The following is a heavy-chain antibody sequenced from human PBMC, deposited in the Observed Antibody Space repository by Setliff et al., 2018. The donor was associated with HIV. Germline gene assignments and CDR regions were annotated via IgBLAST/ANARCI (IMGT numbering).Heavy chain of an antibody. CDR1: GYTFSTNS. CDR3: ARGSCSGCYLSDY. D-gene: IGHD6-19*01. V-gene: IGHV1-3*01. Sequence: ASVKVSCKAFGYTFSTNSIHWVRQAPGQRLEWMGYINAGDDNTRYSEKFQGRVTITRDTSANTAYMELSSLRSEDTAVYYCARGSCSGCYLSDYWGLGTLVTVSS. CDR2: INAGDDNT. J-gene: IGHJ4*02.